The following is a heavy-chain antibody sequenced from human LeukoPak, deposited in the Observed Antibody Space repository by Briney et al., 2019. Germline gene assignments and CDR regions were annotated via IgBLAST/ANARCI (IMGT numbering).Heavy chain of an antibody. Sequence: TGGSLRVSCAASGFTFSNYAMSWVRQAPGKGLEWVSGITGSGGSTNYADSVKGRFTISRDNSKNTLYLQMSSLRAEDTAVYYCTGGGWSTDAFDIWGQGTMVTVSS. CDR3: TGGGWSTDAFDI. CDR1: GFTFSNYA. CDR2: ITGSGGST. D-gene: IGHD6-19*01. J-gene: IGHJ3*02. V-gene: IGHV3-23*01.